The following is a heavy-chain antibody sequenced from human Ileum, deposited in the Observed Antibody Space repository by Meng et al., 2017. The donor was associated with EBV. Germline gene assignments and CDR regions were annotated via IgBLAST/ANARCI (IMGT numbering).Heavy chain of an antibody. CDR2: IKSTTDGGTT. D-gene: IGHD2-15*01. CDR1: GFTFSNAW. Sequence: EVQRVGSGGGLVKPGGFLRLSCAASGFTFSNAWMTWVRQAPGKGLEWVGRIKSTTDGGTTDYAAPVKGRFTISRDDSKNTLFLQMDSLKTEDTAVYYCEGWRYWGQGTLVTVSS. J-gene: IGHJ4*02. V-gene: IGHV3-15*01. CDR3: EGWRY.